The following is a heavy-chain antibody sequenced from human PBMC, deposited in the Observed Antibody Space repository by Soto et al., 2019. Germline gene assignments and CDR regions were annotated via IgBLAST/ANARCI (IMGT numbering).Heavy chain of an antibody. CDR1: GGTFSSYA. D-gene: IGHD4-17*01. J-gene: IGHJ4*02. CDR3: ARAATVTTFRRYFDY. V-gene: IGHV1-69*06. CDR2: IIPIFGTA. Sequence: SVKVSCKASGGTFSSYAISWVRQAPVQGLEWMGGIIPIFGTANYAQKFQGRVTITADKSTSTAYMELSSLRSEDTAVYYCARAATVTTFRRYFDYWGQGTLVTVSS.